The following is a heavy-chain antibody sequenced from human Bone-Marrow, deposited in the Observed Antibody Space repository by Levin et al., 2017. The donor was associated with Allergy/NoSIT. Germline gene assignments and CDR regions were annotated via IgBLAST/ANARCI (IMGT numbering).Heavy chain of an antibody. D-gene: IGHD5-12*01. CDR2: IYYSGNT. CDR3: ARDTGYDLHS. V-gene: IGHV4-31*03. Sequence: SQTLSLPCTVSGGSISGGGSYWSWIRQHPGKGLEWLGYIYYSGNTYYNPSLKRRLSISVDTSRNQFSLKLSSVTAADTAVYYCARDTGYDLHSWGQGILVTVSS. J-gene: IGHJ4*02. CDR1: GGSISGGGSY.